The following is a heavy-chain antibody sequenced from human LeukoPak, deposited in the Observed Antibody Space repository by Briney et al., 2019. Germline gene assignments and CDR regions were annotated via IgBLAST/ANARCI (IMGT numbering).Heavy chain of an antibody. J-gene: IGHJ4*02. D-gene: IGHD3-22*01. CDR1: GFTFSSYD. CDR2: IGTAGDT. CDR3: ARVISDSSGYIHLDY. Sequence: SGGSLRLSCAASGFTFSSYDMHWVRQATGKGLEWVSAIGTAGDTYYPGSVKGRFTISRENAKNSLYLQMNSLRAGDTAVYYCARVISDSSGYIHLDYWGQGTLVTVSS. V-gene: IGHV3-13*01.